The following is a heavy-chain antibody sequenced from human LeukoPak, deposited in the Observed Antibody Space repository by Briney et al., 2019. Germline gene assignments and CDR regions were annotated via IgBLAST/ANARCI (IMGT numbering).Heavy chain of an antibody. D-gene: IGHD4-17*01. CDR1: VFCLSEYY. Sequence: GGALRLSRAPSVFCLSEYYISWIRQAPGRGGEWVSYIIRSGGSIQYTDSLKGRFTVSRDTTQKIVYLQTKTLRVEDTAVYFCERDHDCGDYDSGGEGTLVTVSS. CDR3: ERDHDCGDYDS. V-gene: IGHV3-11*04. J-gene: IGHJ1*01. CDR2: IIRSGGSI.